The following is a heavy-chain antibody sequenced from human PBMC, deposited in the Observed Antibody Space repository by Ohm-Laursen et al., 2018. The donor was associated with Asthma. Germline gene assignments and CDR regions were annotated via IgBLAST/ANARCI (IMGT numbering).Heavy chain of an antibody. V-gene: IGHV4-59*01. Sequence: TLSLTCTVSGGSIRSYYWRWIRQPPGKGLEWIGYIYYSGSTNYNPSLKSRVTISVDTSKNQFSLKLSSVTAADTAVYYRARDRKNYYGSGSYLGYYYGIDVWGQGTTVTVSS. J-gene: IGHJ6*02. D-gene: IGHD3-10*01. CDR2: IYYSGST. CDR1: GGSIRSYY. CDR3: ARDRKNYYGSGSYLGYYYGIDV.